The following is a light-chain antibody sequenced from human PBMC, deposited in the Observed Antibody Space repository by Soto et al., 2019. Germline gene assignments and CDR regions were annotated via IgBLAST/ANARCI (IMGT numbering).Light chain of an antibody. CDR3: GTWDTILDGFV. CDR2: ENN. Sequence: QSGLTHPLFASCTPGHRVNISCSVSSANIAFTPVNWYQHLPGTAPKVLVYENNRRPSGVPGRFSGSKSGTSASLAISGLQSEDEADYFCGTWDTILDGFVCGTGAKVTAL. CDR1: SANIAFTP. V-gene: IGLV1-44*01. J-gene: IGLJ1*01.